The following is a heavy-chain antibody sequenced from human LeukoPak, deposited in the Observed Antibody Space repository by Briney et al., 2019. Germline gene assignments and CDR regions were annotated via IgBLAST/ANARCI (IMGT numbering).Heavy chain of an antibody. CDR3: ARENKVTYYYDSSGYYPYYYYYMDV. Sequence: PSETLSLTCAVYGGSFSGYYWSWIRQPPGKGLEWIGEINHSGSTNYNPSLKSRVTISVDTSKNQFSLKLSSVTAADTAVYYCARENKVTYYYDSSGYYPYYYYYMDVWGKGTTVTVSS. D-gene: IGHD3-22*01. V-gene: IGHV4-34*01. CDR2: INHSGST. CDR1: GGSFSGYY. J-gene: IGHJ6*03.